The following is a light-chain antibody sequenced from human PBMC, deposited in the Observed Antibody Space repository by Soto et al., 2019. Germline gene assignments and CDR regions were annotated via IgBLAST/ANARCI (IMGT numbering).Light chain of an antibody. V-gene: IGKV1-39*01. Sequence: DIQVTQSPSSLSASVGDRVTITCRASQSVGTYLNWYRHKPGKAPTLLIYGVSNLHSGVPSRFSGSGSETEFTLTISRLQPEDFATYYCQQSYSNPRTFGQGTKVEIK. CDR2: GVS. CDR3: QQSYSNPRT. J-gene: IGKJ1*01. CDR1: QSVGTY.